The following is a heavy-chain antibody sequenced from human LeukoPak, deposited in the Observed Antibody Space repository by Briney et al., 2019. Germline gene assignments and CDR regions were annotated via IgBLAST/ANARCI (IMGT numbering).Heavy chain of an antibody. CDR2: IYYSGST. CDR3: ARRHVVGGTFAFDI. CDR1: GGSISSYY. Sequence: TSETLSLTCTVSGGSISSYYWGWIRQPPGKGLEWIGYIYYSGSTNYNPSLKSRVTISVDTSKNRFSLKLNSVTAADTAVYYCARRHVVGGTFAFDIWGQGTMVTVSS. J-gene: IGHJ3*02. V-gene: IGHV4-59*08. D-gene: IGHD1-26*01.